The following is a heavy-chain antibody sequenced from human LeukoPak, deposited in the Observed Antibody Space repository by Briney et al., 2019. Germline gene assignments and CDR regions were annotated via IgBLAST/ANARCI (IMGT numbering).Heavy chain of an antibody. V-gene: IGHV3-7*01. CDR1: GFTFSSYA. D-gene: IGHD6-19*01. Sequence: GGSLRLSCAASGFTFSSYAMHWVRQAPGKGLEWVANIKQDGSEKYYVDSVKGRFTISRDNAKNSLYLQMNSLRAEDTAVYYCARVSSSGWPFDYWGQGTLVTVSS. J-gene: IGHJ4*02. CDR3: ARVSSSGWPFDY. CDR2: IKQDGSEK.